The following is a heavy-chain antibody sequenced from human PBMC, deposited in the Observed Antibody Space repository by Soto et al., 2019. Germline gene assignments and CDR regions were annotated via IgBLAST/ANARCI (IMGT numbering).Heavy chain of an antibody. D-gene: IGHD3-16*01. CDR1: GFIFSSYG. CDR3: ARDGGDFDY. J-gene: IGHJ4*02. CDR2: IFYDGKTK. V-gene: IGHV3-33*01. Sequence: QVQLVESGGGVVQPGRSLRLSCTTSGFIFSSYGIHWLRQAPGKGLELVAIIFYDGKTKYYADSVRGRFTISRDNSKNTVYLQMDSLRVEDTAVYYCARDGGDFDYWGQGTLVTVSS.